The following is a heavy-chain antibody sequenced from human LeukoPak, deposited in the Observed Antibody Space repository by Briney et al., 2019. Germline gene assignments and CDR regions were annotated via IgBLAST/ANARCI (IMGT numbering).Heavy chain of an antibody. CDR3: ARWGARKYSQGFDY. V-gene: IGHV4-61*01. CDR1: GGSVSSGSYY. D-gene: IGHD3-16*01. Sequence: SETLSLTCTVSGGSVSSGSYYWSWIRQPPGKGLEWIGYIYYSGSTNYNPSLKSRVTISVDTSKNQFSLKLSSVTAADTAVYYCARWGARKYSQGFDYWGQGTLVTVSS. CDR2: IYYSGST. J-gene: IGHJ4*02.